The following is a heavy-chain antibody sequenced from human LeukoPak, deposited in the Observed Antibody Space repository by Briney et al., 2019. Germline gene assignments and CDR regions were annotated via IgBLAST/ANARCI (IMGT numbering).Heavy chain of an antibody. CDR3: ARDSLYSYGPFDY. D-gene: IGHD5-18*01. J-gene: IGHJ4*02. V-gene: IGHV3-33*01. CDR1: GFTFSSYG. CDR2: IWYDGSNK. Sequence: GGSLRLSCAASGFTFSSYGMHWVRQAPGKGLEWVAVIWYDGSNKYYADSVKGRFTISRDNSKNTLYLQMNSLRAEDMAVYYCARDSLYSYGPFDYWGQGTLVTVSS.